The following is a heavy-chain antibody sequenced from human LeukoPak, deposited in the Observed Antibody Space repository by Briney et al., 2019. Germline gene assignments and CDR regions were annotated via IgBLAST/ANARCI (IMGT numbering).Heavy chain of an antibody. Sequence: GGSLRLSCAASGFTFSSYSMNWVRQAPGKGLEWVSSISSSSYIYYADSVKGRFTISRDNAKNSLHLQMNSLRAEDTAVYYCARLGTAEGTLEDYWGQGTLVTVSS. V-gene: IGHV3-21*01. D-gene: IGHD6-13*01. CDR2: ISSSSYI. CDR1: GFTFSSYS. CDR3: ARLGTAEGTLEDY. J-gene: IGHJ4*02.